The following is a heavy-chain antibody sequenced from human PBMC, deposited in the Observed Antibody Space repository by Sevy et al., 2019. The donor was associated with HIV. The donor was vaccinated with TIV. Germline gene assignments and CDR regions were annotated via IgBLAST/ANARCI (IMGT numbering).Heavy chain of an antibody. D-gene: IGHD1-1*01. Sequence: GGSLRLSCAASRFTFSSYWMSWVRQAPGKGLEWVATISFDASNKHYADSVKGRFTISRDNFQNLLFLQMNSLRPEDTAVYYCALERLSSDVAEYFQNWGQGTLVTVSS. J-gene: IGHJ1*01. CDR3: ALERLSSDVAEYFQN. CDR2: ISFDASNK. V-gene: IGHV3-30*03. CDR1: RFTFSSYW.